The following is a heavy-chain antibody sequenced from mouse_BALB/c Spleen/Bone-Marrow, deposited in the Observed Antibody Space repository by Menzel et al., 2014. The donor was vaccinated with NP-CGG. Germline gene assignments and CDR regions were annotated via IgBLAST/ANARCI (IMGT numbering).Heavy chain of an antibody. V-gene: IGHV1-7*01. D-gene: IGHD2-10*02. CDR1: GYTFTSYW. Sequence: VQLVESGAELAKPGASVKMSCKASGYTFTSYWMHWVKQRPGQGLEWIRYINPSTGYTEYNQKFKDKATLTADKSSSTAYMQLSSLTSEDSAVYYCARMGVWGWGQGTSVTVSS. CDR2: INPSTGYT. CDR3: ARMGVWG. J-gene: IGHJ4*01.